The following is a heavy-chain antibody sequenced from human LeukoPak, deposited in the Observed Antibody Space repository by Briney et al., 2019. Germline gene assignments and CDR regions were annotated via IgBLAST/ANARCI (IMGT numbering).Heavy chain of an antibody. D-gene: IGHD2-2*01. CDR3: ARANFLYCSSTTCLFDY. J-gene: IGHJ4*02. CDR1: GYTFTDYY. V-gene: IGHV1-2*02. CDR2: INPNDGDT. Sequence: ASVKVSCKASGYTFTDYYMHWVRQAPGQGFEWMGWINPNDGDTNYAQKFQGRVTMTRDTSISTAHMEVSRLRSDDTAVYYCARANFLYCSSTTCLFDYWGQGTLVPSRQ.